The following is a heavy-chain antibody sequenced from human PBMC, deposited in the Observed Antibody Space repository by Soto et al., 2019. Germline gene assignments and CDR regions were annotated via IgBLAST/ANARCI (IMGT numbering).Heavy chain of an antibody. CDR3: AREVVTETTLGYFDF. CDR2: IIPMFDTT. Sequence: QVHPVQSGAEVKEPGSSVKVSCKASGGSFSSDAITWVRQAPGQGLEWIGEIIPMFDTTNYAPEFQGRVTITADTATTTVYMEVSSLTSDDTAVYYCAREVVTETTLGYFDFWGQGALVTVSS. CDR1: GGSFSSDA. V-gene: IGHV1-69*06. J-gene: IGHJ4*02. D-gene: IGHD2-21*02.